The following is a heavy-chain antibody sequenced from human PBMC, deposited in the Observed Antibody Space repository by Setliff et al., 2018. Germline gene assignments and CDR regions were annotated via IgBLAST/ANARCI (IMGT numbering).Heavy chain of an antibody. D-gene: IGHD5-12*01. Sequence: GSLRLSCAASRFTFSNYWMSWVRQAPGKGLEWVANIKEDGSEKYYVDSVKDRFTISRDNAKNSLDLQMDSLRAEDTAVYYCAPEGVSGYGYDAFDIWGQGTMVTVSS. J-gene: IGHJ3*02. V-gene: IGHV3-7*01. CDR2: IKEDGSEK. CDR1: RFTFSNYW. CDR3: APEGVSGYGYDAFDI.